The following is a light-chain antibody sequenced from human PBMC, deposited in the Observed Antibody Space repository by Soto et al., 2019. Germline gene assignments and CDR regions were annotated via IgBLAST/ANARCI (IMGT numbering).Light chain of an antibody. CDR3: QQYDNWPPIT. Sequence: DIVLTQSPGTLSLSPGEIATLSCRASQSVSSNYLAWYQQKPGQAPRLLIYGASTRATGVPDRFSGSGSGTEFTLTINSLQSEDFAVYYCQQYDNWPPITFGQGTRLDIK. J-gene: IGKJ5*01. V-gene: IGKV3D-15*01. CDR2: GAS. CDR1: QSVSSNY.